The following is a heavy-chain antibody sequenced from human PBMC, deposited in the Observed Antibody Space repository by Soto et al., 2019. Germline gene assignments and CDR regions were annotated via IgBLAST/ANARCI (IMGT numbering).Heavy chain of an antibody. CDR3: AGSVVAVIAFGYQYYGMDA. J-gene: IGHJ6*02. V-gene: IGHV1-69*13. Sequence: SVKVSCKAAAGTFRSYAMSWVRQAPGQGLEWMGGIIPMFWTRNYAQNFKGRLTITADESTRTAYMELSSLRSEDTAVYYCAGSVVAVIAFGYQYYGMDAWGQGTTVTVSS. CDR1: AGTFRSYA. D-gene: IGHD2-21*01. CDR2: IIPMFWTR.